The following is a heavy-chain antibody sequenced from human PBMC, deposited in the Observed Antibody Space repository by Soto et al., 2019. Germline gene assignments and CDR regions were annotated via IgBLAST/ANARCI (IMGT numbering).Heavy chain of an antibody. D-gene: IGHD5-18*01. V-gene: IGHV1-2*02. J-gene: IGHJ4*02. CDR3: ARDREYSYGYAY. CDR1: GYTFTGYY. CDR2: INPNSGGT. Sequence: ASVKVSCKASGYTFTGYYMHWVRQAPGQGLEWMGWINPNSGGTNYAQKFQGRVTMTRDTSISTAYMELSRLRSDDTAVYYCARDREYSYGYAYWGPGTLVTVSS.